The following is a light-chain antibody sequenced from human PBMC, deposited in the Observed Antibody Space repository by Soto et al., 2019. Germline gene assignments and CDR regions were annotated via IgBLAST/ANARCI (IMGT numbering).Light chain of an antibody. Sequence: EIVLTQSPGTLSLSAGERATLSCRASQSVSSNYLAWYQRKPGQAPRLLIYGASSRAIDIPNRFSGSGSGTDFTLTITSLEPEDFAVYYCQQYGSSPPTFGQGTKVEI. CDR3: QQYGSSPPT. V-gene: IGKV3-20*01. J-gene: IGKJ1*01. CDR2: GAS. CDR1: QSVSSNY.